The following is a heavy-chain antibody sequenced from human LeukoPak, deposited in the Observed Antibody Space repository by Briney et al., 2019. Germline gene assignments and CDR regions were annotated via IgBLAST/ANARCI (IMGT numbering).Heavy chain of an antibody. V-gene: IGHV4-59*12. CDR2: IYYSGST. CDR3: AREGAARNFDY. CDR1: GGSISSYY. J-gene: IGHJ4*02. Sequence: SETLSLTCTVSGGSISSYYWSWIRQPPGKGLEWTGYIYYSGSTNYNPSLKSRVTISVDTSKSQFSLKVSSVTAADTAVYYCAREGAARNFDYWGQGILVTVSS. D-gene: IGHD6-6*01.